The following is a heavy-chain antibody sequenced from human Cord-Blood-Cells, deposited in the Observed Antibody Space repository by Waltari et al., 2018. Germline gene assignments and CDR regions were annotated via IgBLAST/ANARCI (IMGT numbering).Heavy chain of an antibody. CDR1: GGSFSGYY. J-gene: IGHJ4*02. Sequence: QVQLQQWGAGLLKPSETLSLPCAVYGGSFSGYYWSWIRQPPGKGLEWIGEINHSGSTNCNPSLKSRVTISVDTSKNQFSLKLSSVTAADTAVYYCAALYCSGGSCSPERRYFDYWGQGTLVTVSS. CDR3: AALYCSGGSCSPERRYFDY. V-gene: IGHV4-34*01. CDR2: INHSGST. D-gene: IGHD2-15*01.